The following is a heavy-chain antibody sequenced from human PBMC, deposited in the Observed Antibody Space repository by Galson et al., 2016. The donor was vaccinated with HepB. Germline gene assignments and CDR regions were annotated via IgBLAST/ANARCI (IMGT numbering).Heavy chain of an antibody. J-gene: IGHJ4*02. CDR2: IYISGST. D-gene: IGHD5-12*01. CDR1: GVSISSYY. CDR3: ARAGGFDYHCEN. Sequence: SETLSLTCSVSGVSISSYYWNWIRQTAGKGLEWIGRIYISGSTNYNPSLKSRVTMSLDTSRNQFSLNLESVTAADTAVYYCARAGGFDYHCENWGQGILVTVSS. V-gene: IGHV4-4*07.